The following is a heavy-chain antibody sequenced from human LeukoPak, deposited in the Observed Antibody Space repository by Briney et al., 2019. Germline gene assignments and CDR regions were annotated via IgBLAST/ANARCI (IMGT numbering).Heavy chain of an antibody. D-gene: IGHD3-22*01. Sequence: GGSLRLSCAVSGITLSNYGMSWVRQAPGKGLEWVAGISDSGGSTSYADSVKGRFTISRDNPKNTLYLPMNSLRAEDTAVYFCAERGVVIRVILVGFHKAAYYFDSWGQGALVTVSS. V-gene: IGHV3-23*01. CDR2: ISDSGGST. CDR3: AERGVVIRVILVGFHKAAYYFDS. CDR1: GITLSNYG. J-gene: IGHJ4*02.